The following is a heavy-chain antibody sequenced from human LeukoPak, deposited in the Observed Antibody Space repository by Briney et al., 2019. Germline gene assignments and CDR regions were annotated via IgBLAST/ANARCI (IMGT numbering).Heavy chain of an antibody. D-gene: IGHD5-18*01. CDR3: ARDRAMVVGSSWYYDY. J-gene: IGHJ4*02. V-gene: IGHV3-33*01. Sequence: QPGRSLRLSCAASGFTFSSYGMHWVRQAPGKGLEWVSLIWYDGSNKYYAESVKGRFTISRDNSKNTLYLQMNSLRAEDTALYYCARDRAMVVGSSWYYDYWGQGTLVTVSS. CDR2: IWYDGSNK. CDR1: GFTFSSYG.